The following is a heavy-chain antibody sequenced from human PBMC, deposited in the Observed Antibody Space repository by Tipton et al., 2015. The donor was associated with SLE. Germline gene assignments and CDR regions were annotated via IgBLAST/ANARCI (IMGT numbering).Heavy chain of an antibody. V-gene: IGHV4-59*12. CDR1: SDSISNYY. CDR3: ARDSPTVAGTFDS. Sequence: TLSLTCTISSDSISNYYWSWIRQPPGKGLEWIGYIYNSGSSSYNPSLKSRVTMTIDTSKNQFSLKLTSVTAADTAVYYCARDSPTVAGTFDSWGQGTLVIV. CDR2: IYNSGSS. J-gene: IGHJ4*02. D-gene: IGHD6-19*01.